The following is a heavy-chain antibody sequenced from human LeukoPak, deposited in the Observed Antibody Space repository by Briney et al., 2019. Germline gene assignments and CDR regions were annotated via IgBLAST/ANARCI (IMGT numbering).Heavy chain of an antibody. V-gene: IGHV5-51*01. CDR3: ARPLRYCSSTSCYYVFDI. Sequence: GESLKISCKGSGHSFTSYWIGWVRQMPGKGLEWMGIIYPGDSDTRYSPSFQGQVTISADKSISTAYLQWSSLKASDTAMYYCARPLRYCSSTSCYYVFDIWGQGTMVTVSS. D-gene: IGHD2-2*01. J-gene: IGHJ3*02. CDR2: IYPGDSDT. CDR1: GHSFTSYW.